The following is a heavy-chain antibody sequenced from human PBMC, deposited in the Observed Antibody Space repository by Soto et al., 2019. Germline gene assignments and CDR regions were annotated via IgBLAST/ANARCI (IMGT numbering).Heavy chain of an antibody. J-gene: IGHJ4*02. D-gene: IGHD3-3*01. Sequence: GGSGKVSFKTCGFLFTSSALQLVREARGQRLEWIGWLVVGSGNTHYAQNFQERVTLTRDMSTGTAYMELSRLRSEDTAVYYCAAVTVLRFLKWLPAYFDYWGQGTMVTVSS. CDR1: GFLFTSSA. CDR3: AAVTVLRFLKWLPAYFDY. CDR2: LVVGSGNT. V-gene: IGHV1-58*01.